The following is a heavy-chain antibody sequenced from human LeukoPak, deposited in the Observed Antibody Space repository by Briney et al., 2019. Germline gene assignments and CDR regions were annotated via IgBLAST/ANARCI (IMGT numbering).Heavy chain of an antibody. V-gene: IGHV3-53*01. D-gene: IGHD3-16*01. CDR2: MYTGGTT. CDR3: AKDEATSGGGLAS. Sequence: PGGSLRLSCAASGFSVSGTHMSWVRQAPGKGLEWVSAMYTGGTTYYADSVQGRFTIYRDNSKNTLYLQMNGLRAEDTAVYYCAKDEATSGGGLASWGQGTLVSVSS. J-gene: IGHJ4*02. CDR1: GFSVSGTH.